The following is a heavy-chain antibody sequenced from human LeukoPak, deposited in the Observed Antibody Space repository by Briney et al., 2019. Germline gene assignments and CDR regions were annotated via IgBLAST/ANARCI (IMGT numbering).Heavy chain of an antibody. V-gene: IGHV3-23*01. CDR1: GLTFRTYA. J-gene: IGHJ4*02. Sequence: GGSLRLSCAASGLTFRTYAMSWVRQAPGKGLEWVSTIGGSGGSTNYADSVKGRFTISRDNSKNTLYLQMDSLRVEDTAVYYCATGLGELLYGLDYWGQGTLVTVSS. CDR3: ATGLGELLYGLDY. D-gene: IGHD3-10*01. CDR2: IGGSGGST.